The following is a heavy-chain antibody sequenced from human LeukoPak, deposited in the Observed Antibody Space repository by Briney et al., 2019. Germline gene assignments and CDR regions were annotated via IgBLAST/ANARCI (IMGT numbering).Heavy chain of an antibody. J-gene: IGHJ4*02. V-gene: IGHV3-74*01. Sequence: GGSLRLSCAASGFTFSSYWMHWVRQAPGKGVVWVSRINSDGSSTSYADSVKGRFTISRDNAKNTLYLQMNSLRAEDTAVYYCASLYYYDSSGYYSRDYWGQGTLVTVSS. CDR1: GFTFSSYW. CDR2: INSDGSST. CDR3: ASLYYYDSSGYYSRDY. D-gene: IGHD3-22*01.